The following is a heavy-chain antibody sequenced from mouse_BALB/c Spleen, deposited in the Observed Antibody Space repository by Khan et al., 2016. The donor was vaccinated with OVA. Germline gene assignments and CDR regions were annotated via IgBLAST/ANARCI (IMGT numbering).Heavy chain of an antibody. D-gene: IGHD3-1*01. Sequence: QVQLQQSGAELARPGASVKLSCKASGYTFTDYYINWVKQRTGQGLEWIGEISPGSGDTYYNERFKGKATLTADKSSSTAYMQLSSLTSEASAVYFCAKRNNVGYTLAYWGQGTLATVSA. CDR1: GYTFTDYY. CDR3: AKRNNVGYTLAY. V-gene: IGHV1-77*01. J-gene: IGHJ3*01. CDR2: ISPGSGDT.